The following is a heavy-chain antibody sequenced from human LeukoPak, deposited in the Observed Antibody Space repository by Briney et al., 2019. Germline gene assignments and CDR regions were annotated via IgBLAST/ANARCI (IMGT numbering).Heavy chain of an antibody. J-gene: IGHJ4*02. Sequence: PGGSLRLSCAASGLTLSSYGMHWVRQAPGKGLEWVAFIRYDRGNKYYADSVKGRFTISRDNSKNTLYLQMNSLRAEDTAVYYCARAQSYDFWSGYYIAYWGQGTLVTVSS. V-gene: IGHV3-30*02. CDR1: GLTLSSYG. CDR2: IRYDRGNK. CDR3: ARAQSYDFWSGYYIAY. D-gene: IGHD3-3*01.